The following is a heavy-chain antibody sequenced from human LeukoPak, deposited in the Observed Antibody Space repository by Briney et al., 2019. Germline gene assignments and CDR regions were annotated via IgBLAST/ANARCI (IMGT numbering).Heavy chain of an antibody. Sequence: ASVKVSCKASGYTFTSYDINWVRQATGQGLEWMGWMNPNSGNTGYAQKFQGRVTMTRNSSISTAYMELSSLRSEGTDVYYRARAGGRWLVRKGLDYWGQGTLVTVSS. CDR3: ARAGGRWLVRKGLDY. CDR2: MNPNSGNT. V-gene: IGHV1-8*01. CDR1: GYTFTSYD. D-gene: IGHD6-19*01. J-gene: IGHJ4*02.